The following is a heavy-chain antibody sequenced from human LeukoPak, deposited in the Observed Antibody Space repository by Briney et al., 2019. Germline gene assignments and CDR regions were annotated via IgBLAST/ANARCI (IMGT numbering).Heavy chain of an antibody. CDR1: GFTFSSYS. D-gene: IGHD5-18*01. J-gene: IGHJ4*02. Sequence: PGGSLRLSCAASGFTFSSYSMNWVRQAPGEGLEWVSYISSSSSTIYYADSVKGRFTISRDNAKNSLYLQMNSLRAEDTAVYYCAKGYNYAYEYWGQGTLVTVSS. V-gene: IGHV3-48*01. CDR3: AKGYNYAYEY. CDR2: ISSSSSTI.